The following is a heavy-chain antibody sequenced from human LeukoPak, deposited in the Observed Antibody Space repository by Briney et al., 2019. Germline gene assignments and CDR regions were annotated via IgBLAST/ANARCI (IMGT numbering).Heavy chain of an antibody. Sequence: GGSLRLSCAASGFTFDDYAMHWVRQAPGKGLEWVSGISWNSGSISYADSVKGRFTISRDNAKNSLYLQMNSLRAEDTALYYCAKDMFGAAAGFDYWGQGTLVTVSS. D-gene: IGHD6-13*01. CDR1: GFTFDDYA. CDR3: AKDMFGAAAGFDY. J-gene: IGHJ4*02. CDR2: ISWNSGSI. V-gene: IGHV3-9*01.